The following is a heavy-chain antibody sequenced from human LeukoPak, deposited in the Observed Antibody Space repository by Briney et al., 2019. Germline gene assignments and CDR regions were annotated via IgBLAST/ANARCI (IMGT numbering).Heavy chain of an antibody. D-gene: IGHD2-2*01. Sequence: GGSLRLSCATSGFSFSSYAMSWVRQAPGKGLEWVSTISGSGASTYYADSVKGRFTISRDNSKNTLYLQMNSLRAEDTAVYFCAKGGRFQLLFLDYWGQGILVTVSS. V-gene: IGHV3-23*01. CDR3: AKGGRFQLLFLDY. CDR2: ISGSGAST. CDR1: GFSFSSYA. J-gene: IGHJ4*02.